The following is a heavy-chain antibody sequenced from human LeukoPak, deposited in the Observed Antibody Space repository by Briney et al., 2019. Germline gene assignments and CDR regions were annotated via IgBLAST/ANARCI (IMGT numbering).Heavy chain of an antibody. CDR1: GFTFSSYW. Sequence: GGSLRLSCAVSGFTFSSYWMNWVRQAPGKGLEWVANIKEDGSEKYYVDSVKGRFTISRDNAKNSLYLQMNSLRAEDTAVYYCARGEHSSFDYWDQGTLVTVSS. J-gene: IGHJ4*02. D-gene: IGHD1/OR15-1a*01. V-gene: IGHV3-7*01. CDR2: IKEDGSEK. CDR3: ARGEHSSFDY.